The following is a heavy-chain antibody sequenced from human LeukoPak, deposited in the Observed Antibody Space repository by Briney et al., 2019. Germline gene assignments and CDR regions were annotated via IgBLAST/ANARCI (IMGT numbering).Heavy chain of an antibody. CDR2: IYYSEST. J-gene: IGHJ5*02. CDR1: GGSISSSDYY. V-gene: IGHV4-30-4*01. D-gene: IGHD6-13*01. Sequence: SQTLSLTCTVSGGSISSSDYYWSWIPQPPWKGLEWIGYIYYSESTYYNPSLKSRVTISVDTSKNQFSLKLSSVTAADTAVYYCARDREAAAGWFDPWGQGTLVTVSS. CDR3: ARDREAAAGWFDP.